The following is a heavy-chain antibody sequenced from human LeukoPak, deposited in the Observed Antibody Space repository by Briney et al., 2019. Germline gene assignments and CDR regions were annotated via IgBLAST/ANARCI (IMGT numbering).Heavy chain of an antibody. J-gene: IGHJ4*02. Sequence: SETLSLTRTVSGGSISSYYWSWIRQPPGKGLEWIGYIYYSGSTNYNPSLKSRVTISVDASKNQFSLKLSSVTAADTAVYYCARDRDGYNFSFGYWGQGTLVTVSS. CDR3: ARDRDGYNFSFGY. CDR1: GGSISSYY. V-gene: IGHV4-59*01. D-gene: IGHD5-12*01. CDR2: IYYSGST.